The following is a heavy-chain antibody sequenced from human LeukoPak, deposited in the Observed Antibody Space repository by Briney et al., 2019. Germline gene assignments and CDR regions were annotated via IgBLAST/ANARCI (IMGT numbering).Heavy chain of an antibody. CDR1: GFTFSSYA. D-gene: IGHD2-2*01. CDR3: AKDLRDSTGGYYFDY. V-gene: IGHV3-23*01. CDR2: ISDSGGST. J-gene: IGHJ4*02. Sequence: GGSLGLSCAASGFTFSSYAMSWVRQPPGKGLEWVSSISDSGGSTYYADSVKGRFTISRDNSKNTLYLQMNSLRAEDTAVYYCAKDLRDSTGGYYFDYWGQGTLVTVSS.